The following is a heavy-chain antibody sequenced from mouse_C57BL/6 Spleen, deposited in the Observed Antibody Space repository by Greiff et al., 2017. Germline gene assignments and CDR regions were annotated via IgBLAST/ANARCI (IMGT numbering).Heavy chain of an antibody. D-gene: IGHD1-2*01. CDR3: ARSPITTGVENFDY. CDR1: GYTFTDYN. J-gene: IGHJ2*01. V-gene: IGHV1-18*01. CDR2: INPNNGGT. Sequence: EVKLQQSGPELVKPGASVKIPCKASGYTFTDYNMDWVKQSHGKSLEWIGDINPNNGGTIYNQKFKGKATLTVDKSSSTAYMELRSLTSEDTAVYYCARSPITTGVENFDYWGQGTTLTVSS.